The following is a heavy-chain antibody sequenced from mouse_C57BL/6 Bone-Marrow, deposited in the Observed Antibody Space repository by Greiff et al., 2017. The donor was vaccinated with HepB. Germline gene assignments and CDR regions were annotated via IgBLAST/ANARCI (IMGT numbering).Heavy chain of an antibody. D-gene: IGHD2-3*01. J-gene: IGHJ3*01. CDR1: GFTFSDYG. Sequence: EVQVVESGGGLVKPGGSLKLSCAASGFTFSDYGMHWVRQAPEKGLEWVAYISSGSSTIYYADTVKGRFTISRDNAKNTLFLQMTSLRSEDTAMYYCARDGGYYSGWFAYWGQGTLVTVSA. CDR3: ARDGGYYSGWFAY. V-gene: IGHV5-17*01. CDR2: ISSGSSTI.